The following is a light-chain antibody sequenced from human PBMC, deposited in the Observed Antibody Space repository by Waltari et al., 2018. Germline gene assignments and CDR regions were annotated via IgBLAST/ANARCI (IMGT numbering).Light chain of an antibody. CDR3: QQYYSSPLT. Sequence: AIRMTQSPSSLSASTGDRVTITCRASQGISSYLAWYQQKPGKAPKLLIYAASTLQSGVPSRFSGSGSGTDFTLTISCLQYEDFATYYCQQYYSSPLTFGGGTKVEFK. CDR1: QGISSY. J-gene: IGKJ4*01. CDR2: AAS. V-gene: IGKV1-8*01.